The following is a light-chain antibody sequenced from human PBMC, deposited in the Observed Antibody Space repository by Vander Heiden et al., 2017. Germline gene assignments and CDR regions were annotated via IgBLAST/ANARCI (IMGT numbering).Light chain of an antibody. Sequence: DIQMTQSPATLSASVGDRVTITCRASQNINNWLGLYPQEPRKAPKLLIYKASNLESGVPSRFNGSGSGKRFHLPISKLQRNDFAAYYCQQYNNYSRTFGQGTKVEIK. V-gene: IGKV1-5*03. CDR1: QNINNW. J-gene: IGKJ1*01. CDR2: KAS. CDR3: QQYNNYSRT.